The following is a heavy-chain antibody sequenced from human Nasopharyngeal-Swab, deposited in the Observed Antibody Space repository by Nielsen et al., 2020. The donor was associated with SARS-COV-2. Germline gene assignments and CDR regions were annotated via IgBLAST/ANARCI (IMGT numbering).Heavy chain of an antibody. V-gene: IGHV3-43D*03. CDR2: ISWDGGST. CDR3: VGSSWSLYYYGMDV. Sequence: GESLKISCAASGFTFDDYAMHWVRQAPGTGLEWVSLISWDGGSTYYADSVKGRFTISRDNSKNSLYLQMNSLRAEDTALYYCVGSSWSLYYYGMDVWGQGTTVTVSS. J-gene: IGHJ6*02. CDR1: GFTFDDYA. D-gene: IGHD6-13*01.